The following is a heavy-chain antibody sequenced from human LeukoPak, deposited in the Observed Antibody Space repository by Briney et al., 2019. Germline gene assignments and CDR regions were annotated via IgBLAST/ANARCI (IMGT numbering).Heavy chain of an antibody. Sequence: GGSLRLSCAASGFTFSSYTMSWVRQAPGKGLEWVANIKQDGSEKYYVDSVKGRFTISRDNAKNSLYLQMNSLRAEDTAVYHCARGGGGYVGFDYWGQGTLVTVSS. CDR2: IKQDGSEK. CDR1: GFTFSSYT. V-gene: IGHV3-7*03. J-gene: IGHJ4*02. D-gene: IGHD5-12*01. CDR3: ARGGGGYVGFDY.